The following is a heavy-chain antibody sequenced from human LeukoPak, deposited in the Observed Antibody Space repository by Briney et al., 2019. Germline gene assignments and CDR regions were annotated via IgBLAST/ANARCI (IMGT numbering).Heavy chain of an antibody. CDR2: VNLQGST. Sequence: PSETLSLTCGVSGGSITNTNYWTWVRQPPGKGLEWIGEVNLQGSTNYNPSLKSRVTISVGTSKNQFSLNLSSVTAADTAVYFCAGGPLRLLRYFDWSRNFDLWGRGTLVIVS. V-gene: IGHV4-4*02. J-gene: IGHJ2*01. D-gene: IGHD3-9*01. CDR1: GGSITNTNY. CDR3: AGGPLRLLRYFDWSRNFDL.